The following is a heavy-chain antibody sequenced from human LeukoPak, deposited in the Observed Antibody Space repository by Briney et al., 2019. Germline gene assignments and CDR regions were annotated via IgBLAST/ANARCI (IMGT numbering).Heavy chain of an antibody. Sequence: GGSLRLSCAASGFTFSSYEMNWVRQAPGKGLEWVSYISSSGSTIYYADSVKGRFTISRDNSKNTLYLQMNSLRAEDTAVYYCAKDRKRITMVRGVSLDYWGQGTLVTVSS. CDR3: AKDRKRITMVRGVSLDY. J-gene: IGHJ4*02. CDR2: ISSSGSTI. V-gene: IGHV3-48*03. D-gene: IGHD3-10*01. CDR1: GFTFSSYE.